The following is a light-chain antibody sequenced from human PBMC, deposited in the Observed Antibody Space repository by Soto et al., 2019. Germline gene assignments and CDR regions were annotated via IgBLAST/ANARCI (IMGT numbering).Light chain of an antibody. V-gene: IGKV3-20*01. J-gene: IGKJ4*01. Sequence: EIVLTQSPGTLSLSPGERATLSCRASQSVSSSYLAWYQQKPGQAPRLLIYGASSRATGIPDRFSGSGSGTDFTITISRLELEDFAVDYCHQYDSSPLTFGGGTKVEIK. CDR2: GAS. CDR1: QSVSSSY. CDR3: HQYDSSPLT.